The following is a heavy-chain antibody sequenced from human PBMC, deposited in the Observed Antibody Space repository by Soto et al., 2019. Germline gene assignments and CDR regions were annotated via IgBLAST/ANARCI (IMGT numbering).Heavy chain of an antibody. D-gene: IGHD4-17*01. V-gene: IGHV1-69*01. CDR3: ARDLRGMGFYYGMDV. CDR1: GGTFSNYA. J-gene: IGHJ6*02. CDR2: IIPSYTE. Sequence: QVQLVQSGAEVKKPGSSVKVSCKASGGTFSNYAINWVRQAPGQGLERMGGIIPSYTENYAQKFQGRVTITADESTSTAYMELSSLRSEDTAVYFCARDLRGMGFYYGMDVWGQGTPVTVSS.